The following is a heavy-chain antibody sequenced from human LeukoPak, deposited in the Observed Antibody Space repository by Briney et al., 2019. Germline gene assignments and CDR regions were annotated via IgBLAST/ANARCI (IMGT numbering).Heavy chain of an antibody. CDR3: ARDGGWLQTQNHYYYHGLDV. CDR1: GGAFSSYG. Sequence: SVKVSCKASGGAFSSYGINWGRQAPGQGPEWMGRIIPILDMADYAQKFQGRVTITADKSTRTAYMEMSSLRSEDTAVYYCARDGGWLQTQNHYYYHGLDVWGQGTTVTVSS. CDR2: IIPILDMA. V-gene: IGHV1-69*04. J-gene: IGHJ6*02. D-gene: IGHD5-24*01.